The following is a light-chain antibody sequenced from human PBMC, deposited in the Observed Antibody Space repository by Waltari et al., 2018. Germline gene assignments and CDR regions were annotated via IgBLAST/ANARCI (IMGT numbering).Light chain of an antibody. CDR1: GSDVGSYNL. CDR2: EDN. V-gene: IGLV2-23*01. Sequence: QSALTQPASVSGSPGQSITISCSGTGSDVGSYNLVSWHQHHPGKAHILINYEDNMRPAGVSDRFSGTNSSVTSSLTISVLQAEEEAFYFCCSFATYSNVVFGGGTKLTVL. CDR3: CSFATYSNVV. J-gene: IGLJ2*01.